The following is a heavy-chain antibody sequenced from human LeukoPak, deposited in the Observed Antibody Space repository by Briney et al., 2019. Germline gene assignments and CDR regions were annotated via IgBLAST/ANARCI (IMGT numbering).Heavy chain of an antibody. J-gene: IGHJ6*02. CDR3: AFTMVRGVNAPYYGMDV. Sequence: SVKVSCKASGYTFTGYYMHWVRQAPGQGLEWMGRINPNSGGTNYAQKFQGRVTMTRDTSISTAYMELSRLRSDDTAVYYCAFTMVRGVNAPYYGMDVWGQGTTVTVSS. V-gene: IGHV1-2*06. CDR2: INPNSGGT. D-gene: IGHD3-10*01. CDR1: GYTFTGYY.